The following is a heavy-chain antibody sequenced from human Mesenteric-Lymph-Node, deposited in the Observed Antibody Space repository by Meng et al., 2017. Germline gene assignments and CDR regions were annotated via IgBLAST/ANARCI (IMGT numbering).Heavy chain of an antibody. Sequence: QVPLQQWGAGLLKPSETLSLTCAVYGGSFSGYYWSWIRQPPGKGLEWIGEINHSGSTNYNPSLKSRVTISVDTSKNQFSLKLSSVTAADTAVYYCARDEGSGTPRSWFDPWGHGTLVTVSS. J-gene: IGHJ5*02. CDR1: GGSFSGYY. CDR3: ARDEGSGTPRSWFDP. D-gene: IGHD3-10*01. CDR2: INHSGST. V-gene: IGHV4-34*01.